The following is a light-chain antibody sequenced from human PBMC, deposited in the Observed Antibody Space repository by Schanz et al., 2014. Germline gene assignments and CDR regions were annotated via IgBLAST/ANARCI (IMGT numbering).Light chain of an antibody. Sequence: ETVLTQSPATLSLSPGERATLSCRASQSVSSYLAWYQQKPGQAPRLLIYGASTRATGIPARFSGSGSGTEFTLTISSLQSEDFAVYYCQQCISWPWTFGQGTKVETK. J-gene: IGKJ1*01. V-gene: IGKV3-11*01. CDR3: QQCISWPWT. CDR1: QSVSSY. CDR2: GAS.